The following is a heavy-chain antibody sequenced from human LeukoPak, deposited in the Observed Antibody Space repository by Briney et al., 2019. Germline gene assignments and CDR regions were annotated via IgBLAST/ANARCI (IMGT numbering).Heavy chain of an antibody. D-gene: IGHD4-11*01. CDR1: GGSISGSSYY. V-gene: IGHV4-39*01. CDR2: IYYSGNT. CDR3: ARRREPTAYRDF. Sequence: PSETLSLTCTVSGGSISGSSYYWGWIRQPPGKGLEWIGNIYYSGNTNYNPSLKSRVTISVDTSRNQFSLKLSSVTAADTAVYYSARRREPTAYRDFWGQGTLVTVSS. J-gene: IGHJ4*02.